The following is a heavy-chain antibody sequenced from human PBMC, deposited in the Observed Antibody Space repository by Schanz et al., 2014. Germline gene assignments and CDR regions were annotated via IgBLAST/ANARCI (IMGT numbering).Heavy chain of an antibody. CDR2: ISGSGGST. J-gene: IGHJ4*02. Sequence: EVQLLESGGGLVQPGGSLRLSCAASGFTFGDYAMTWVRQAPGKGLEWVSAISGSGGSTYYADSVKGRFTISRDNSKNTLYLQMNSLRAEDTAVYYCARKVVATIGGYYDNWGQGTLVIVSS. CDR1: GFTFGDYA. D-gene: IGHD5-12*01. V-gene: IGHV3-23*01. CDR3: ARKVVATIGGYYDN.